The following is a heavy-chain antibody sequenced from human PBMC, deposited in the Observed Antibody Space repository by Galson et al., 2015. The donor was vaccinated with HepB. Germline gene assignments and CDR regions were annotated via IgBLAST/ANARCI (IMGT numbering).Heavy chain of an antibody. V-gene: IGHV3-73*01. CDR3: TRAESSDYQGFDP. Sequence: SLRLSCAASGFTFSGSAIHWVRQASGKGLEWVGRIRSKGNNYATAYAASVKGRFTISRDDSKNTANLQMNSLKTEDTAVYYCTRAESSDYQGFDPWGQGTLVTVSS. CDR1: GFTFSGSA. CDR2: IRSKGNNYAT. D-gene: IGHD3-22*01. J-gene: IGHJ5*02.